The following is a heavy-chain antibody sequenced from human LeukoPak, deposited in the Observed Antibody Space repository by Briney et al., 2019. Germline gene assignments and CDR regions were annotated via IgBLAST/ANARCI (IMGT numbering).Heavy chain of an antibody. CDR2: ISSSSRYI. CDR1: GFTFSTYT. CDR3: ARGALFSMGGVVVAASMPSAFDI. V-gene: IGHV3-21*01. J-gene: IGHJ3*02. D-gene: IGHD2-2*01. Sequence: GGSLRLSCAASGFTFSTYTMNWVRQAPGKGLEWVSSISSSSRYIYFADSMRGRFTISRDNAKNSLYLQMNSLRAENTAVYYCARGALFSMGGVVVAASMPSAFDIWGQGTVVTVSS.